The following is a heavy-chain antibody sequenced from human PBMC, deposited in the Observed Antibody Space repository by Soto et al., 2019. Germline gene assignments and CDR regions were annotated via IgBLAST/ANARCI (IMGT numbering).Heavy chain of an antibody. CDR1: GGSISSGGYS. CDR2: IYYSGST. V-gene: IGHV4-30-2*03. Sequence: SETLSLTCAVSGGSISSGGYSWSWIRQPPGKGLEWIGSIYYSGSTYYNPSLKSRVTISVDTSKNQFSLKLSSVTAADTAVYYCAISGSYYYYYGMDVWGQGTTVTVSS. J-gene: IGHJ6*02. CDR3: AISGSYYYYYGMDV. D-gene: IGHD1-26*01.